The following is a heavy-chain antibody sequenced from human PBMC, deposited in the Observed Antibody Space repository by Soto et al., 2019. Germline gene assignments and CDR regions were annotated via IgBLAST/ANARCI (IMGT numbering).Heavy chain of an antibody. CDR1: GYTFTSYG. J-gene: IGHJ6*02. D-gene: IGHD6-19*01. CDR2: ISAYNGNK. Sequence: QVQLVQSGAEVKKPGASVKVSCKASGYTFTSYGISWVRQAPGQGLEWMGWISAYNGNKNYAQKLQGRVTMTTDTSTSTAYMELRRLRSDDTGVYYCARDQEWLVIRYYYYGMYVWGQGTTVTVSS. CDR3: ARDQEWLVIRYYYYGMYV. V-gene: IGHV1-18*01.